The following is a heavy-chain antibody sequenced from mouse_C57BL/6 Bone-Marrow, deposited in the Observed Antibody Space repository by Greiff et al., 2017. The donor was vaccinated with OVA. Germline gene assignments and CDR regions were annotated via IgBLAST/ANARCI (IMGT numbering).Heavy chain of an antibody. D-gene: IGHD3-1*01. J-gene: IGHJ4*01. Sequence: VQLQQSGPELVKPGASVKISCKASGYAFSSSWMNWVKQRPGKGLEWIGRIYPGDGDTNYNGKFKGKATLTADKSSSTAYMQLSSLTSEDSAVYVYAGAGHHGAIDNWGQGTLVTVSS. CDR1: GYAFSSSW. CDR3: AGAGHHGAIDN. V-gene: IGHV1-82*01. CDR2: IYPGDGDT.